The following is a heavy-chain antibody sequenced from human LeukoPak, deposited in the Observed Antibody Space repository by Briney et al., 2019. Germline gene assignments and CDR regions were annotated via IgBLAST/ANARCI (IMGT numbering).Heavy chain of an antibody. CDR2: ISYDGNDK. CDR1: GFTFSNYA. J-gene: IGHJ4*02. CDR3: ARDRSTFSFYDYVWGSYPDY. Sequence: PGGSLRLSCAASGFTFSNYAMHWVRQAPGKGLEWVAVISYDGNDKYCADSVKGRFTISRDNSKNTLYLQMNSLRVEDTAVYSCARDRSTFSFYDYVWGSYPDYWGQGTLVTVSS. D-gene: IGHD3-16*01. V-gene: IGHV3-30-3*01.